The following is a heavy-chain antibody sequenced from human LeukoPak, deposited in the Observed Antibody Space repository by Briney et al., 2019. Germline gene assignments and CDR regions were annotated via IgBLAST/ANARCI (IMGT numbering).Heavy chain of an antibody. D-gene: IGHD4-23*01. J-gene: IGHJ4*02. CDR1: GGTFSSYA. Sequence: SVKVSCKASGGTFSSYAISWVRQAPGQGLEWMGRIIPIFGIANYAQKFQGRVTITADKSTSTAYMELSSLRSEDTAVYYCAREDYGGNSRANYFDYWGQGTLVTVSS. CDR2: IIPIFGIA. V-gene: IGHV1-69*04. CDR3: AREDYGGNSRANYFDY.